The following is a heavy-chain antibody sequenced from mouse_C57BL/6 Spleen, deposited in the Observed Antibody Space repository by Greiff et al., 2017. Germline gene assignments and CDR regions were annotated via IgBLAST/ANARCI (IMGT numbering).Heavy chain of an antibody. D-gene: IGHD2-12*01. CDR2: IYPSDSET. Sequence: QVQLQQPGAELVRPGSSVKLSCKASGYTFTSYWMDWVKQRPGQGLEWIGNIYPSDSETHYNQKFKDKATLTVDKSSSTAYMQLSSLTSEDSAVYYCARGDYTDFDGWGTGTTVTVSS. CDR1: GYTFTSYW. CDR3: ARGDYTDFDG. V-gene: IGHV1-61*01. J-gene: IGHJ1*03.